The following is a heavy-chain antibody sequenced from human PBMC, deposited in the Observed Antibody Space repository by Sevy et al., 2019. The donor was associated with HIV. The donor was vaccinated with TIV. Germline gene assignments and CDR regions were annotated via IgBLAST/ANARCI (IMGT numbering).Heavy chain of an antibody. D-gene: IGHD6-13*01. Sequence: GGSLRLSCSAYGFTFSSYAMHWVRQAPGKGLEYVSAISSNGGSTYYADSVKGRFTISGDKSKNTLYLQMSCLRAEDTAVYYCVRGIGAAVAGPLYNWFDPWGQGTLVTVSS. CDR1: GFTFSSYA. V-gene: IGHV3-64D*06. CDR3: VRGIGAAVAGPLYNWFDP. J-gene: IGHJ5*02. CDR2: ISSNGGST.